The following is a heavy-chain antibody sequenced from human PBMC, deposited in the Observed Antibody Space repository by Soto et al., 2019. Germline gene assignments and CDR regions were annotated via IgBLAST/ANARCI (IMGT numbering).Heavy chain of an antibody. CDR3: ATGSSGYSPNWYFDL. D-gene: IGHD3-22*01. J-gene: IGHJ2*01. Sequence: QVQLQESGPGLVKPSETLSLTCTVSGGSISSYYWSWIRQPPGKGLEWIGYTYYSGSTNYNPSLKSRVTISVDTSKNQFSLKLSSVTAADTAVYYCATGSSGYSPNWYFDLWGRGTLVTVSS. CDR2: TYYSGST. V-gene: IGHV4-59*01. CDR1: GGSISSYY.